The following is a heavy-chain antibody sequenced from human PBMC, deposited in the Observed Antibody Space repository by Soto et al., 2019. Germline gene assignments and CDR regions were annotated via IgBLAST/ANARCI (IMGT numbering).Heavy chain of an antibody. CDR1: GFSLTTSGVG. V-gene: IGHV2-5*01. J-gene: IGHJ5*02. D-gene: IGHD2-2*01. Sequence: GSGPTLVNPTQTLTLTCTFSGFSLTTSGVGVGWIRQPPGKALEWLALIYWNDDKRYSPSLRGRLTITKDTPKNQVVLAMTNMDPVDTATYYCAHHTITPATNWFDPWGLGTLVTVSS. CDR3: AHHTITPATNWFDP. CDR2: IYWNDDK.